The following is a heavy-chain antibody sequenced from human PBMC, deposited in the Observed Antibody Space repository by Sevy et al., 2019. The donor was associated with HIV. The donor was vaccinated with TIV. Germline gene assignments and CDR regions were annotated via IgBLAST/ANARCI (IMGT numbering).Heavy chain of an antibody. V-gene: IGHV3-11*01. CDR3: ARIAVAGRRGWFDP. CDR1: GFTFSDYY. J-gene: IGHJ5*02. Sequence: GGSLRLSCAASGFTFSDYYMSWIRQAPGKGLEWVSYISSSGSTIYYADSVKGRFTISRDNAKNSLYLQMNSPRAEDTAVYYCARIAVAGRRGWFDPWGQGTLVTVSS. CDR2: ISSSGSTI. D-gene: IGHD6-19*01.